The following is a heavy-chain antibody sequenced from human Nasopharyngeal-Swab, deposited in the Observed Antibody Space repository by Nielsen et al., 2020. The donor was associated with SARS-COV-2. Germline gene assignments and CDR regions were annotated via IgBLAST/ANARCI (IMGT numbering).Heavy chain of an antibody. CDR2: IRSKAYGGTT. Sequence: GGSLRLSCTASGFTFGDYAVSWFRQAPGKGLEWVGFIRSKAYGGTTEYAASVKGRFTISRDDSKNSVYLQMNSLETEDTAVYYCVRGFCSGGGCHSGDYWGQGTLVTVSS. D-gene: IGHD2-15*01. V-gene: IGHV3-49*03. CDR1: GFTFGDYA. J-gene: IGHJ4*02. CDR3: VRGFCSGGGCHSGDY.